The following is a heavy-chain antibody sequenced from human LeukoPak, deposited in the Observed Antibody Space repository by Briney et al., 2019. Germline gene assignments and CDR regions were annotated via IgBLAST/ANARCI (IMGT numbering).Heavy chain of an antibody. J-gene: IGHJ4*02. CDR2: ISAYNGNT. Sequence: GASVKVSCKASGYTFTSYGISWVRRAPGQGLEWMGWISAYNGNTNYAQKLQGRVTMTTDTSTSTAYMELRSLRSDDTAVYYCARGAQKLTYYYDSSGYYYFDYWGQGTLVTVSS. CDR1: GYTFTSYG. CDR3: ARGAQKLTYYYDSSGYYYFDY. D-gene: IGHD3-22*01. V-gene: IGHV1-18*01.